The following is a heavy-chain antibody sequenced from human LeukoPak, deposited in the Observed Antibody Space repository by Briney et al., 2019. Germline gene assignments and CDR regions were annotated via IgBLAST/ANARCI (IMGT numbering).Heavy chain of an antibody. Sequence: GGSLRLSCAASGFTFDTYSMNWVRQAPGKGLEWVAFIRYDGSKEYYADSVKGRFTISRDNSKNTLYLQMNSLRVEDTAVYYCAKDRDWSFDYWAREPWSPSPQ. D-gene: IGHD1-1*01. CDR1: GFTFDTYS. CDR3: AKDRDWSFDY. V-gene: IGHV3-30*02. CDR2: IRYDGSKE. J-gene: IGHJ4*02.